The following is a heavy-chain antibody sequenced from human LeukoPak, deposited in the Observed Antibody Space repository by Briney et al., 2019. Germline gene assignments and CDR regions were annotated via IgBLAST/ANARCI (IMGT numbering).Heavy chain of an antibody. CDR1: GFTFSNAW. CDR2: IKQDGSEK. Sequence: GGSLRLSCAASGFTFSNAWMSWVRQAPGKGLEWVANIKQDGSEKYYVDSVKGRFTISRDNAKNSLYLQMNSLRAEDTAVYYCARDYSIDYWGQGTLVTVSS. D-gene: IGHD4-11*01. CDR3: ARDYSIDY. J-gene: IGHJ4*02. V-gene: IGHV3-7*01.